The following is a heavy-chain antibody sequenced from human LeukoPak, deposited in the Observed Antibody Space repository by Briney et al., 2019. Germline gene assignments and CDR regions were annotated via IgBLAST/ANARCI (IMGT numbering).Heavy chain of an antibody. CDR2: ISSSGSTI. V-gene: IGHV3-11*01. Sequence: PGGSLRLSCAASGFTFSHYYMSWIRQAPGKGLEWVSYISSSGSTIYYADSVKGRFTNSRDNAKNSLYLQMNSLRAEDTAVYYCAIWRGNPRWFDPWGQGTLVTVSS. D-gene: IGHD4-23*01. CDR3: AIWRGNPRWFDP. CDR1: GFTFSHYY. J-gene: IGHJ5*02.